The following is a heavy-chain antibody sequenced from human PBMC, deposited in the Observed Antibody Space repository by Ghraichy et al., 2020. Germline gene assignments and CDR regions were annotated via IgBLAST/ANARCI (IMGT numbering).Heavy chain of an antibody. Sequence: GESLNISCAASGFTFSSYWMSRVRQAPGKGLEWVANIKQDGREKYYVDSVKGRFTISRDNAKNSLYLQMNSLRAEDTAVYYCARVVSSGYPDYWGQGTLVTVSS. D-gene: IGHD6-19*01. J-gene: IGHJ4*02. CDR1: GFTFSSYW. V-gene: IGHV3-7*03. CDR2: IKQDGREK. CDR3: ARVVSSGYPDY.